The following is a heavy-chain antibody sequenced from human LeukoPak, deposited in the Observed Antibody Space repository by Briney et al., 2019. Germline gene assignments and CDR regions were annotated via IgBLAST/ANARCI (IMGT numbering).Heavy chain of an antibody. J-gene: IGHJ4*02. CDR2: IISSGSYM. D-gene: IGHD3-22*01. CDR1: GFTFSSYS. Sequence: PGGSLRLSCAASGFTFSSYSMNWVRQAPGKGLEWVSSIISSGSYMYYADSVKGRFTISRDNAKNSLYLQMNSLRAEDTAVYFCARNRQWLLADYWGQGTVVTVSS. V-gene: IGHV3-21*06. CDR3: ARNRQWLLADY.